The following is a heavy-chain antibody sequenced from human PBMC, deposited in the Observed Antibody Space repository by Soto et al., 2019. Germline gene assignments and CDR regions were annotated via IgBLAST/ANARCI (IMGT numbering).Heavy chain of an antibody. V-gene: IGHV3-53*04. Sequence: EVQLVESGGGLVQPGGSLRLSCAASGFTVSSKYMSWVRQAPGKGLEWVSVIYSGGSTYYADSVKGRFTISRHNSKNTLYLQMNSLSAEDTAVYYCARGPYGTGGDYYYGMDLWGQGTTVTVSS. CDR2: IYSGGST. J-gene: IGHJ6*02. CDR3: ARGPYGTGGDYYYGMDL. D-gene: IGHD3-10*01. CDR1: GFTVSSKY.